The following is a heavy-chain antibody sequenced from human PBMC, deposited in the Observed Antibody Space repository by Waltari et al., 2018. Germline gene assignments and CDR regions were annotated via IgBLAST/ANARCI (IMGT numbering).Heavy chain of an antibody. Sequence: EVQLLQSGTELKKPGTTVKISCQVSGSTFTDYSIHWVQQAPGKGPHWMGLVDPEDGETIYAEKFQGRVTITADTSTDTAYMELSSLRSEDTAVYYCATALGDRSSASRAFDIWGLGTMITVSS. V-gene: IGHV1-69-2*01. D-gene: IGHD3-10*01. CDR2: VDPEDGET. CDR3: ATALGDRSSASRAFDI. CDR1: GSTFTDYS. J-gene: IGHJ3*02.